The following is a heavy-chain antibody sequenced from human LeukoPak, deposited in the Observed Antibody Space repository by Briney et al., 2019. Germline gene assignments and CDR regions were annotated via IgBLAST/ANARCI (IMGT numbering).Heavy chain of an antibody. CDR2: ISGSGGST. CDR1: GFTFTNYV. Sequence: PGGSLRLSCAASGFTFTNYVMSWVRQAPGKGLEWVSAISGSGGSTYYADSVKGRFTISRDNSKNTLYLQMNSLRAEDTAIYYCARSNYYDSSGYYPRFDYWGQGTLVTVSS. V-gene: IGHV3-23*01. CDR3: ARSNYYDSSGYYPRFDY. D-gene: IGHD3-22*01. J-gene: IGHJ4*02.